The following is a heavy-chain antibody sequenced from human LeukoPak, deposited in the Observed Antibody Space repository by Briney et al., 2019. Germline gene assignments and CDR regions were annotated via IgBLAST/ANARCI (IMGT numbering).Heavy chain of an antibody. CDR1: GGSISSGDYY. Sequence: SETLSLTCTVSGGSISSGDYYWSWIRQPPGKGLEWIGYIYYSGSTYYNPSLKSRVTISVDTSKNQFSLKLSSVTAADTAVYYCARGKFYCSSTSCFYWYFDLWGRGTLVTVSS. CDR2: IYYSGST. D-gene: IGHD2-2*01. J-gene: IGHJ2*01. CDR3: ARGKFYCSSTSCFYWYFDL. V-gene: IGHV4-30-4*02.